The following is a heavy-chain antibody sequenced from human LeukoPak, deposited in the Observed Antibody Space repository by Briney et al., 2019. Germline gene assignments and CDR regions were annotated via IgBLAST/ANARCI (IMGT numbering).Heavy chain of an antibody. J-gene: IGHJ3*02. CDR1: GYSFSSNSAA. V-gene: IGHV6-1*01. Sequence: SQTLSLTCAISGYSFSSNSAAWDWGRQSPSRGLESLGRTYYRSQGYNDYAVSVKSRITINPDTSKNQFSLHLNSVTLEDTAVYYCARGRGPDWELLGDAFDIWGQGTMVTVSS. CDR3: ARGRGPDWELLGDAFDI. D-gene: IGHD1-26*01. CDR2: TYYRSQGYN.